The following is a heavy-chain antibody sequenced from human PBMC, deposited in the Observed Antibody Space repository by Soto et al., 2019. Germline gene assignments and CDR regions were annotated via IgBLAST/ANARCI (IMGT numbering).Heavy chain of an antibody. Sequence: QVQLQESGPGLVKPSETLSLTCTVSGVSVNSDSYYWSWIRQPPGKGLEWIGYIYYTGSTTYNPSLKSRVTISLDTSRHHFSLSLSSVTAADTAVFYCAREFSNSPEAFDFWGRGTLVTVSS. CDR1: GVSVNSDSYY. V-gene: IGHV4-61*03. J-gene: IGHJ4*02. CDR2: IYYTGST. CDR3: AREFSNSPEAFDF. D-gene: IGHD6-6*01.